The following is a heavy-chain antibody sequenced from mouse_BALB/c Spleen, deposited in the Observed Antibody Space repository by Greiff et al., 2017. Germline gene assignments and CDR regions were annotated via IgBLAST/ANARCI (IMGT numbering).Heavy chain of an antibody. D-gene: IGHD2-10*01. CDR2: ISDGGSYT. CDR1: GFTFSDYF. J-gene: IGHJ2*01. CDR3: ARGAYYGNYEDYYFDY. Sequence: VESGGGLVKPGGALKISCAASGFTFSDYFMYWVRQTPEKRLEWVATISDGGSYTYYPDSVKGRFTISRDNAKNNLYLQMSSLKSEDTAMYYCARGAYYGNYEDYYFDYWGQGTTLTVSS. V-gene: IGHV5-4*02.